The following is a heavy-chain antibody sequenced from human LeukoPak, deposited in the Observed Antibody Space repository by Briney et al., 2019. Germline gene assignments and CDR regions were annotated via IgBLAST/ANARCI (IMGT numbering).Heavy chain of an antibody. Sequence: GGSLRLSCAASGFPFSRYGMHWVRQAPGKGLEWVAVVANDGSDKRYAESVKGRFTISRDNSKNTLYLQMNSLRGEDTAVYYCAKDGTFGAATYYFDYWGQGTLVTVSS. CDR3: AKDGTFGAATYYFDY. D-gene: IGHD3-3*01. J-gene: IGHJ4*02. CDR1: GFPFSRYG. CDR2: VANDGSDK. V-gene: IGHV3-30*18.